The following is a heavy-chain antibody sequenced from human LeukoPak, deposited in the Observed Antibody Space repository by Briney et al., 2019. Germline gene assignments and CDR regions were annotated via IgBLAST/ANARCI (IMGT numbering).Heavy chain of an antibody. D-gene: IGHD1-26*01. CDR3: ARDGGVGATTTGMGY. J-gene: IGHJ4*02. CDR2: IYHSGST. Sequence: SETLSLTCTVSGGSISSGYYWGWIRQPPGKGLEWIGNIYHSGSTYYNPSLKSRVTISVDTSKNQFSLKLSSVTAADTAVYYCARDGGVGATTTGMGYWGQGTLVTVSS. V-gene: IGHV4-38-2*02. CDR1: GGSISSGYY.